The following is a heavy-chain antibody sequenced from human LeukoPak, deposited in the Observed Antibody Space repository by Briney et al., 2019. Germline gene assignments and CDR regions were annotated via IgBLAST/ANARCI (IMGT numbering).Heavy chain of an antibody. CDR1: GFTFSSYA. J-gene: IGHJ4*02. CDR2: ISSNGGST. D-gene: IGHD1-26*01. V-gene: IGHV3-64*01. CDR3: ARLGVGSYFHPFDY. Sequence: GGSLRLSCAASGFTFSSYAMHWVRQAPGKGLEYVSAISSNGGSTYYANSVKGRFTISRDNSKNTLYLQMGSLRAEDMAVYYCARLGVGSYFHPFDYWGQGTLVTVSS.